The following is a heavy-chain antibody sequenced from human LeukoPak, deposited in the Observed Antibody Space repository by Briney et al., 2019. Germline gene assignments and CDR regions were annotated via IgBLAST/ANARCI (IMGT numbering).Heavy chain of an antibody. CDR2: IYYSGST. V-gene: IGHV4-61*01. Sequence: PSETLSLTCTVSGGSISSSSYYWGWIRQPPGKGLEWIGYIYYSGSTNYNPSLKSRVTISVDTSKNQFSLKLSSVTAADTAVYYCARDRSGSYSDWGQGTLVTVSS. J-gene: IGHJ4*02. D-gene: IGHD1-26*01. CDR3: ARDRSGSYSD. CDR1: GGSISSSSYY.